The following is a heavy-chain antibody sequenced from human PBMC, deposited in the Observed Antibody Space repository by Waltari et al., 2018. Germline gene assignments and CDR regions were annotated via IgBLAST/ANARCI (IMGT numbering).Heavy chain of an antibody. V-gene: IGHV4-31*03. J-gene: IGHJ5*02. CDR3: ASVAINNWFDP. Sequence: QVQLQESGPGLVKPSQTLSLTCTVSGGSISSGGYYWSWIRQHPGKGLEWIGYIYDSWSTYYNPALKSRVTMSGDTSKNQCALKLRSVTAAYTAVHYCASVAINNWFDPCGQGTLVTVSS. CDR1: GGSISSGGYY. D-gene: IGHD5-12*01. CDR2: IYDSWST.